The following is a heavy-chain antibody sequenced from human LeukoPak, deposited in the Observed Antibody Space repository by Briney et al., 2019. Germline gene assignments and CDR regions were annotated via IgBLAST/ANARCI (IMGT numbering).Heavy chain of an antibody. CDR2: INHSGST. J-gene: IGHJ4*02. CDR3: ARETMVRGVTHFDY. V-gene: IGHV4-34*01. D-gene: IGHD3-10*01. CDR1: GGSFSGYY. Sequence: PSETLSLTCAVYGGSFSGYYWSWIRQPPGKGLEWIGEINHSGSTNYNPSLKSRVTISVDTSKNQFSLKLSSVTAADTAVYYCARETMVRGVTHFDYWGQGTLVTVSS.